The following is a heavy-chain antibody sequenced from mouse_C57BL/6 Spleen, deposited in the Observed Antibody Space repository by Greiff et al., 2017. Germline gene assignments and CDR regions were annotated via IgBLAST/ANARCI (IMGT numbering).Heavy chain of an antibody. CDR3: AREWDGYYGGGFAY. V-gene: IGHV1-80*01. CDR1: GYAFSSYW. Sequence: QVQLQQSGAELVKPGASVKISCKASGYAFSSYWMNWVKQRPGKGLEWIGQIYPGDGDTNYNGKFKGKATLTADKSSSTAYMQLSSLTSEDSAVYFCAREWDGYYGGGFAYWGQGTLVTVSA. D-gene: IGHD2-3*01. CDR2: IYPGDGDT. J-gene: IGHJ3*01.